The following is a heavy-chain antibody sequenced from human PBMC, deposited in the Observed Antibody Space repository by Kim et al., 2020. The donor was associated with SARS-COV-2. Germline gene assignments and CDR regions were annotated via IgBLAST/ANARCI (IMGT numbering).Heavy chain of an antibody. Sequence: GGSLRLSCAGSGFIVSDHYMDWVRQAPGKGLEWVARSRNKADRYTTEYAASVKGRFTISRDDSKNSVYLQMNSLAAEDTAVYYCTRDISVSRISYFDSWGQGTLVTVSS. V-gene: IGHV3-72*01. D-gene: IGHD1-20*01. CDR3: TRDISVSRISYFDS. CDR2: SRNKADRYTT. CDR1: GFIVSDHY. J-gene: IGHJ4*02.